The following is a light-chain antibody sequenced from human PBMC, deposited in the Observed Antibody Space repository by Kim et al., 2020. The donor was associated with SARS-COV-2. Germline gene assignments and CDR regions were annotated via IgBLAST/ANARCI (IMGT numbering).Light chain of an antibody. CDR2: EDN. CDR3: QAWDRRVNFV. V-gene: IGLV3-1*01. J-gene: IGLJ1*01. Sequence: SYELTQPPSVSVSPGQTATITCAGDKVGDRYVCWYQQKPGQSPALVIYEDNKRPSGIPERFSASNYGNTATLTISGTQAMDEADYYCQAWDRRVNFVFGPGTKVTVL. CDR1: KVGDRY.